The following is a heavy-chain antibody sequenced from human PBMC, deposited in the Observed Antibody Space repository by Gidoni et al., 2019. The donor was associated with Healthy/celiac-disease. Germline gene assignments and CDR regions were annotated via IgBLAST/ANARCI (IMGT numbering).Heavy chain of an antibody. J-gene: IGHJ5*02. Sequence: QVQLQESGPGLVKPLQTLSLTCTVSGGSISSGGYYWSWIRQHPGKGLEWIGYIYYSGSTYYNPSLKSRVTISVDTSKNQFSLKLSSVTAADTAVYYCARARRDGYNINWFDPWGQGTLVTVSS. CDR3: ARARRDGYNINWFDP. CDR1: GGSISSGGYY. CDR2: IYYSGST. D-gene: IGHD5-12*01. V-gene: IGHV4-31*03.